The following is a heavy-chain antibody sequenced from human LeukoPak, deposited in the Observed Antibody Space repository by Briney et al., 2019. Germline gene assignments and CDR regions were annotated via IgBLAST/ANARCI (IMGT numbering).Heavy chain of an antibody. CDR3: ARVAVDTAMANSVDY. D-gene: IGHD5-18*01. J-gene: IGHJ4*02. V-gene: IGHV4-34*01. Sequence: SETLSLTCAVYGGSFSGYYWSWIRQPPGKGLEWIGEINHSGSTNYNPSLKSRVTISVDTSKNQFSLKLSSVTAADTAVYYCARVAVDTAMANSVDYWGQGTLVTVSS. CDR2: INHSGST. CDR1: GGSFSGYY.